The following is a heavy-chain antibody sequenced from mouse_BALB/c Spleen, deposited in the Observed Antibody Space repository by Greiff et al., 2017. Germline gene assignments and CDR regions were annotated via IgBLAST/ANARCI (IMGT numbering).Heavy chain of an antibody. CDR1: GFTFSSFG. CDR3: ARDWVTVVAPFDY. CDR2: ISSGSSTI. V-gene: IGHV5-17*02. Sequence: EVQRVESGGGLVQPGGSRKLSCAASGFTFSSFGMHWVRQAPEKGLEWVAYISSGSSTIYYADTVKGRFTISRDNPKNTLFLQMTSLRSEDTAMYYCARDWVTVVAPFDYWGQGTTLTVSS. D-gene: IGHD1-1*01. J-gene: IGHJ2*01.